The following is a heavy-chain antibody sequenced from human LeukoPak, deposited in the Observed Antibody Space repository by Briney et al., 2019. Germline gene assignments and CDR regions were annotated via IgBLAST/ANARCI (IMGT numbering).Heavy chain of an antibody. J-gene: IGHJ4*02. D-gene: IGHD2-2*01. CDR1: GGSISSGGYY. Sequence: SQTLPLTCTVSGGSISSGGYYWSWIRQPPGKGLEWIGYIYHSGSTYYNPSLKSRVTISVDRSKNQFSLKLSSVTAADTAVYYCASSLYQLLPNYWGQGTLVTVSS. V-gene: IGHV4-30-2*01. CDR2: IYHSGST. CDR3: ASSLYQLLPNY.